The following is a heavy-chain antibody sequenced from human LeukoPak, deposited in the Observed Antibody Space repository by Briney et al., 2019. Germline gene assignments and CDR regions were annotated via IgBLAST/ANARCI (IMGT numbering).Heavy chain of an antibody. CDR1: GYTFTSYG. D-gene: IGHD3-10*01. J-gene: IGHJ4*02. Sequence: SVKVSCKASGYTFTSYGISWVRQAPGQGLEWMGWITAYNDNTNYAQKLQGRVTMTTDTSTSTAYMELRSLRSDDTAVYYCARALLWLGGPSHIDYWGQGTLVTASS. CDR3: ARALLWLGGPSHIDY. CDR2: ITAYNDNT. V-gene: IGHV1-18*01.